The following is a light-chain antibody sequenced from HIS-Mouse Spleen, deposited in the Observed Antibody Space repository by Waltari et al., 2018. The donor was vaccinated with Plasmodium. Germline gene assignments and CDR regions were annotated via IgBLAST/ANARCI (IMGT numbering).Light chain of an antibody. Sequence: EIVLTQSPGTLSLSPWERATLSCRASQSVSSSYLAWYQQKPGQAPRLLIYGASSRATGIPDRFSGSGSGTDFTLTISRLEPEDFAVYYCQQYGSSPPQTFGGGTKVEIK. CDR2: GAS. J-gene: IGKJ4*01. CDR1: QSVSSSY. V-gene: IGKV3-20*01. CDR3: QQYGSSPPQT.